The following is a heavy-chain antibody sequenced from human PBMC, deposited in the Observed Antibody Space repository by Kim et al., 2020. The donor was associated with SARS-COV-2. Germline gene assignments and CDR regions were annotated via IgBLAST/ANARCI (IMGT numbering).Heavy chain of an antibody. V-gene: IGHV4-59*01. J-gene: IGHJ3*02. CDR3: ARVNSWMDGGAFDI. Sequence: SETLSLTCTVSGGSISSYYWSWIRQPPGKGLEWIGYIYYSGSTNYNPSLKSRVTISVDTSKNQFSLKLSSVTAADTAVYYFARVNSWMDGGAFDIWGQGTMVTVSS. CDR2: IYYSGST. D-gene: IGHD6-13*01. CDR1: GGSISSYY.